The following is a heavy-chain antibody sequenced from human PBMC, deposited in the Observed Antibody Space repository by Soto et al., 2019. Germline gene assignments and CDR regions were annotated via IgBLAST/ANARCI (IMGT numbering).Heavy chain of an antibody. V-gene: IGHV1-18*01. CDR2: ISAYNGNT. J-gene: IGHJ4*02. CDR3: ARDSPPVDY. CDR1: GYTFTSYG. Sequence: QVQLVQSGAEVKKPGASVKVSCKASGYTFTSYGVSWVRQGPGQGLEWMGWISAYNGNTKYAQKLQGRVTMTTDTSTNTAYMDLRSLRSDDTAVYYCARDSPPVDYWGQGTLVTVSS.